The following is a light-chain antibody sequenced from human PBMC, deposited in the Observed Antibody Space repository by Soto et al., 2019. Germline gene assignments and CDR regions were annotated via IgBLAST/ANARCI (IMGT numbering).Light chain of an antibody. CDR3: QQYHGFW. J-gene: IGKJ1*01. CDR1: QTISSW. CDR2: KAS. Sequence: IQMTQSPSTLSGSVGDRVTITCRASQTISSWLAWYQQKPGKAPKLLIYKASTLKSGVPSRFSGSGSGTEFTLIISGLQPEDFATYYCQQYHGFWFGQGTKVDIK. V-gene: IGKV1-5*03.